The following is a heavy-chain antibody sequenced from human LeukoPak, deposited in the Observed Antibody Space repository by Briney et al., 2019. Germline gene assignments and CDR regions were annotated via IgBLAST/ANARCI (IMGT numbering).Heavy chain of an antibody. CDR1: GGSISSYY. V-gene: IGHV4-59*08. J-gene: IGHJ4*02. CDR2: IYYSGST. D-gene: IGHD3-3*01. CDR3: ARRGPYGVASYFDY. Sequence: PSETLSLTRTVAGGSISSYYWSWIRQPPGKGLEGIGYIYYSGSTNYNPSLKSRVTISVDTSKNQFSLKLSSVTAADTAVYYCARRGPYGVASYFDYWGQGTLVTVSS.